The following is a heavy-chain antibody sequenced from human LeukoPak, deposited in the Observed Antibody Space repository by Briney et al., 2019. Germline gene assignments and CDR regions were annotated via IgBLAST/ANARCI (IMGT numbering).Heavy chain of an antibody. CDR3: ARDTLGEGEDANYAVYYFDY. Sequence: GGSLRLSCAASGFTFSSYAMHWVRQAPGKGLEWVAIISYDGGNKYYADSVKGRFTITRDNGKNSLDLQMNSLRADDTAVYYCARDTLGEGEDANYAVYYFDYWGQGTVVTVSS. J-gene: IGHJ4*02. CDR1: GFTFSSYA. D-gene: IGHD3-10*01. CDR2: ISYDGGNK. V-gene: IGHV3-30*04.